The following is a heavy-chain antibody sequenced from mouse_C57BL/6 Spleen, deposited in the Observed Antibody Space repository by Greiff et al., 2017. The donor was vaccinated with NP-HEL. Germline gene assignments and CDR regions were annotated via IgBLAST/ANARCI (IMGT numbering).Heavy chain of an antibody. CDR2: ISDGGSYT. V-gene: IGHV5-4*01. CDR1: GFTFSSYA. CDR3: ARDRPLCYSNDEGYAMDY. J-gene: IGHJ4*01. Sequence: DVMLVESGGGLVKPGGSLKLSCAASGFTFSSYAMSWVRQTPEKRLEWVATISDGGSYTYYPDNVKGRFTISRDNAKNNLYLQMSHLKSEDTAMYYEARDRPLCYSNDEGYAMDYWGQGTSVTVSS. D-gene: IGHD2-12*01.